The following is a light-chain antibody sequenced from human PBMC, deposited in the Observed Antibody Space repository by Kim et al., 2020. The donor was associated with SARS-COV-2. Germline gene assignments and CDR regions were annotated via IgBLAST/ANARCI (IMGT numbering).Light chain of an antibody. J-gene: IGKJ5*01. CDR2: DAS. Sequence: DIQLTKSPSSVSASVGDSVTITCQASQDIRKFLNWYQHKPGKAPELLISDASTSRTGVPSRFSGSASGTHFTFTISNLQPEDIATYYCQQYNNLQAITFGQGTRLEIK. CDR3: QQYNNLQAIT. CDR1: QDIRKF. V-gene: IGKV1-33*01.